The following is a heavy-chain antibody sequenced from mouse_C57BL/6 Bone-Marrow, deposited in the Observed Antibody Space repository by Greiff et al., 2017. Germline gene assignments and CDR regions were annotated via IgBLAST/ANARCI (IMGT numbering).Heavy chain of an antibody. J-gene: IGHJ3*01. CDR2: ISGGGGNT. Sequence: EVQLVESGGGLVKPGGSLKLSCAASGFTFSSYTMSWVRQTPEKRLEWVATISGGGGNTYYPDSVKGRFTISRDNAKNTLYLQRRSLRSEDTALYYCARLGWLLRAPWFAYWGQGTLVTVSA. CDR3: ARLGWLLRAPWFAY. D-gene: IGHD2-3*01. V-gene: IGHV5-9*01. CDR1: GFTFSSYT.